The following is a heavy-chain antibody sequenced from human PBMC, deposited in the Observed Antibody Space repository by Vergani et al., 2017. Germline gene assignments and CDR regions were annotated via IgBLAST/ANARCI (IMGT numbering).Heavy chain of an antibody. V-gene: IGHV1-2*02. Sequence: QVQLVQSGAEVRKPGASVKVSCKASGYTFTDFYIHWVRQAPGQGLEWMGWINPNTGGKNYALKFQGRVTMTRDTSSSTAYMELRRLRSDDTAVYSCARVGGLGRDDKDYYYYGMDVWGQGTTVTVSS. CDR2: INPNTGGK. D-gene: IGHD3-16*01. CDR3: ARVGGLGRDDKDYYYYGMDV. CDR1: GYTFTDFY. J-gene: IGHJ6*02.